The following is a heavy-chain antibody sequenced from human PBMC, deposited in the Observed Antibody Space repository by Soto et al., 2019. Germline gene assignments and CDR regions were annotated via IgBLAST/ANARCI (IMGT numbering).Heavy chain of an antibody. J-gene: IGHJ6*04. CDR1: GGSYGVYY. CDR3: ARMGWKYQLISTYYDYGMEV. CDR2: INQTRST. V-gene: IGHV4-34*01. Sequence: SSATLSLTCAVCGGSYGVYYRNWHHQPPGKGLWWIGEINQTRSTNYNPSLKSPVTISVDTSKNQFSLKLSAQTAEDKAVFYCARMGWKYQLISTYYDYGMEVWGKGNTVT. D-gene: IGHD2-2*01.